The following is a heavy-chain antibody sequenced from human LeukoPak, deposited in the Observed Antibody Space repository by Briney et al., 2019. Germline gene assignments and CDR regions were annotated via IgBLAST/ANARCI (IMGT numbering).Heavy chain of an antibody. Sequence: ASVKVSCKASGYMFAVFGITGVRQAPGQGLEWMGSIRVHNGDTNYAQKFQGRLTMTTDTSATTAYMELRSLKSDDTAVYYCARDRYDVGVSFDVWGQGTMVAVSS. V-gene: IGHV1-18*01. CDR3: ARDRYDVGVSFDV. CDR2: IRVHNGDT. D-gene: IGHD3-9*01. J-gene: IGHJ3*01. CDR1: GYMFAVFG.